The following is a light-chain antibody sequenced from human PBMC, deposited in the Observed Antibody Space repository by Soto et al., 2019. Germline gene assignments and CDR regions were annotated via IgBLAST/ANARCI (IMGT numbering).Light chain of an antibody. V-gene: IGKV2-28*01. CDR2: LGS. CDR3: MQALQTPPYT. Sequence: DIVLTQSPLSLPVTPGEPASISCRSSQSLLHSNGYNYLSWYLQKPGQSPQLLIYLGSNRASGVPDRFSGSESGTYFTLKISRVEAEDVGTYYYMQALQTPPYTFGQGSKLEIK. J-gene: IGKJ2*01. CDR1: QSLLHSNGYNY.